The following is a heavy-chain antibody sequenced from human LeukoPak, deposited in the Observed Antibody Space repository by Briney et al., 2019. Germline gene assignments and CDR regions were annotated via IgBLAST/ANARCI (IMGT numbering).Heavy chain of an antibody. V-gene: IGHV4-34*01. Sequence: SETLSLTCAVYGGSFSGYYWSWIRQPPGKGLEWIGEINHSGSTNYNPSLKSRVTMSLDTSKNQFSLKLSSVTAADTAVYYCARLDYGDYWGQGTLVTVSS. CDR2: INHSGST. J-gene: IGHJ4*02. CDR1: GGSFSGYY. CDR3: ARLDYGDY.